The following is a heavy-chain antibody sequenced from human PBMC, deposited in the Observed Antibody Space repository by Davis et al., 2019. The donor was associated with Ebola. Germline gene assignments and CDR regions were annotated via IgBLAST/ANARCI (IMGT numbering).Heavy chain of an antibody. V-gene: IGHV1-18*01. D-gene: IGHD6-13*01. CDR2: MSPYSGIT. CDR1: GYIFSDYG. Sequence: ASVKVSCKASGYIFSDYGITWVRQAPGQGLEWMGWMSPYSGITNYPQKFQGRVAMTADTSTSTAYMELRSLRSDDTAVYYYARAMGPIAAAANVWFDPWGQGTLVTVSS. J-gene: IGHJ5*02. CDR3: ARAMGPIAAAANVWFDP.